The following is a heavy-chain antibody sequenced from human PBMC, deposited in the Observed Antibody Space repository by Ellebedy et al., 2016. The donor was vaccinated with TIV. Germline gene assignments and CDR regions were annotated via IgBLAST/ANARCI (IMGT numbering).Heavy chain of an antibody. CDR2: IIPVFGTA. V-gene: IGHV1-69*13. CDR3: ARSSMENWNDIFEY. CDR1: GGTFSSSA. Sequence: AASVKVSCKASGGTFSSSAISWVRQIPGQGLEWMGGIIPVFGTASYAQIFQGRVTVTADESTSTAYMELSSLRSEDTAVYYCARSSMENWNDIFEYWGQGTLITVSS. J-gene: IGHJ4*02. D-gene: IGHD1-1*01.